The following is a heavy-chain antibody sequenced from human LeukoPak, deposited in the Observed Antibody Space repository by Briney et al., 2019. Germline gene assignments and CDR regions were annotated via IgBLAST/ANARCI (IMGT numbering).Heavy chain of an antibody. CDR2: IKQDGSEK. D-gene: IGHD5-18*01. V-gene: IGHV3-7*01. J-gene: IGHJ4*02. CDR3: AAEVDTAMVSRYFDY. CDR1: GFTFSSYW. Sequence: GGSLRLSCAASGFTFSSYWMSWVRQAPGKGLEWVANIKQDGSEKYYVDSVKGRFTISRDNAENSLYLQMNSLRAEDTAVYYCAAEVDTAMVSRYFDYWGQGTLVTVSS.